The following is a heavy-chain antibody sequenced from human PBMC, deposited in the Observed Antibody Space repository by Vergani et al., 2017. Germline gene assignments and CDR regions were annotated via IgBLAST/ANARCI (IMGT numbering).Heavy chain of an antibody. CDR2: INPNSGGT. CDR1: GGTFSSYA. CDR3: ARPYGVTTFSWFDP. D-gene: IGHD4-17*01. J-gene: IGHJ5*02. V-gene: IGHV1-2*02. Sequence: QVQLVQSGAEVKKPGSSVKVSCKASGGTFSSYAISWVRQAPGQGLEWMGWINPNSGGTNYAQKFQGRVTMTRDTSISTAYMELSRLRSDDTAVYYCARPYGVTTFSWFDPWGQGTLVTVSS.